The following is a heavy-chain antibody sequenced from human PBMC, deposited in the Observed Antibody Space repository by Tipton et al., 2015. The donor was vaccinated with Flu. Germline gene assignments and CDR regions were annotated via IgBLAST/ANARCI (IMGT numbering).Heavy chain of an antibody. D-gene: IGHD3-10*01. Sequence: TLSLTCTVSGGSLSSFYWSWIRQPAGKGLEWIGRIYSSGTTNFNPSLKSRLTMSLDASKNQFSLTLNSVTAADTAVYYWARGSGSGTFVIFDFWGQGTLVTVSS. CDR1: GGSLSSFY. CDR2: IYSSGTT. V-gene: IGHV4-4*07. J-gene: IGHJ5*01. CDR3: ARGSGSGTFVIFDF.